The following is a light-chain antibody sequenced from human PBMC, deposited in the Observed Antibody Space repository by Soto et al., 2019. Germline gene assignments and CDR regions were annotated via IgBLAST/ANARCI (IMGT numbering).Light chain of an antibody. J-gene: IGLJ1*01. Sequence: QSVLTQPASVSGPPGQSITITCTGTTSDVGGDKFVSWYQHHPGKAPKLMIYEVTNRPSGVSDRFSGSKSGNTASLTISGRQAEDEADYYCSSYANNHYVFGTGTKLTV. CDR3: SSYANNHYV. V-gene: IGLV2-14*01. CDR1: TSDVGGDKF. CDR2: EVT.